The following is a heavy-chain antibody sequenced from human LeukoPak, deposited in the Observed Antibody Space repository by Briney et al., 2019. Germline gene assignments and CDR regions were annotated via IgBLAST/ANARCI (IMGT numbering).Heavy chain of an antibody. CDR1: GGSISSGGHY. D-gene: IGHD2/OR15-2a*01. CDR3: ARGISHDYYYYAMDV. J-gene: IGHJ6*02. CDR2: IYNSGST. Sequence: SETLSLTCTASGGSISSGGHYWSWIRQHPGKGLEWIGYIYNSGSTYYNPSLKSRVTISVDTSKNQFSLKLSSVTAADTAVYYCARGISHDYYYYAMDVWGQGTTVTVSS. V-gene: IGHV4-31*03.